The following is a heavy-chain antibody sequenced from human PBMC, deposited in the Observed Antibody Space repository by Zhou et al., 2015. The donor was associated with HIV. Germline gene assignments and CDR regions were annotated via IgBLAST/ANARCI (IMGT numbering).Heavy chain of an antibody. CDR1: GFTFRNYA. Sequence: EVQLVESGGRPGQAGGGSLRLSCAASGFTFRNYAMSWVRQAPGKGLEWVSAISDSGVNTYYADSVKGRFTISRDNSKNSLYLQMNSLRAEDTAVYYCARSPITIFAKGYFDYWGQGTLVTVSS. CDR3: ARSPITIFAKGYFDY. CDR2: ISDSGVNT. D-gene: IGHD3-3*01. J-gene: IGHJ4*02. V-gene: IGHV3-23*04.